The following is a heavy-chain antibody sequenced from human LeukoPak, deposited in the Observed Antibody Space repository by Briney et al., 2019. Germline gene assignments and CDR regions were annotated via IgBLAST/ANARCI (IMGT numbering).Heavy chain of an antibody. CDR2: IKQDGSEK. Sequence: SGGSLRLSCAASGFTFSSYWMSWVRQAPGKGLEWVANIKQDGSEKYYVDSVKGRFTISRDNAKNSLYLQMNSLRAEDTAVYYCAREVVVAATNNWFDPWGQGTLVTVSS. CDR1: GFTFSSYW. V-gene: IGHV3-7*01. CDR3: AREVVVAATNNWFDP. D-gene: IGHD2-15*01. J-gene: IGHJ5*02.